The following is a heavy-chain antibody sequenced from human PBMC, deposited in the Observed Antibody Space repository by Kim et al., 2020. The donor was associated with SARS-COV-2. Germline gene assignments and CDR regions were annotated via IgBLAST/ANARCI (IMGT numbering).Heavy chain of an antibody. J-gene: IGHJ4*02. V-gene: IGHV3-74*01. CDR3: ARDGPDQTSTSDMDY. CDR2: INYDGSDT. Sequence: GGSLRLSCAASGFTFNNYRMHWVRQAPGKGLVWVSRINYDGSDTNYADAVKGRFTISRDNAKTTLYLQMNSLRGEDTAVYYCARDGPDQTSTSDMDYWGQGPPSPVSS. D-gene: IGHD2-2*01. CDR1: GFTFNNYR.